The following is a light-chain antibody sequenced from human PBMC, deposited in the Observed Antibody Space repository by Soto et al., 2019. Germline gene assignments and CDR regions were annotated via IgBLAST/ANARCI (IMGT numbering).Light chain of an antibody. CDR1: QGVSSA. CDR3: QPFNNFPLT. J-gene: IGKJ4*01. V-gene: IGKV1D-13*01. CDR2: GVS. Sequence: AIQLTQSPSSLSASVGDRVRIFCRASQGVSSALAWYQQKPGKAPELLIYGVSSLESGVPSRISGTGSGTDFTLTISSLQTEDFATYYCQPFNNFPLTFGGGTKVEIK.